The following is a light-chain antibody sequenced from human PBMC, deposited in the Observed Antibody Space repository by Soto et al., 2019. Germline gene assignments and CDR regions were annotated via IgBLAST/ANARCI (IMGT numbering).Light chain of an antibody. CDR3: TSYSSTNTFYV. Sequence: QSVLTQPASVSGSPGQSITISCTGTSSDIGGYYYVSWYQHHPGKAPKLMIYQVTNRPSGVSHRFSGSKSGNTASLTTSGLQADDEADYYCTSYSSTNTFYVFGAGTKVTVL. V-gene: IGLV2-14*01. CDR2: QVT. CDR1: SSDIGGYYY. J-gene: IGLJ1*01.